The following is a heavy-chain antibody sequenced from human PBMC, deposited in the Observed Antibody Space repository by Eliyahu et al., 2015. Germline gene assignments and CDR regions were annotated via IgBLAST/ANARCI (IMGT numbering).Heavy chain of an antibody. D-gene: IGHD4-17*01. Sequence: EVQLLESGGGLVQPGGSLRLSCAASGFTFSSYAMSWVRQAPGKGLEWVSGISGSGDSTYYADSVKGRFTISRDNSKNTLYVQMNSLRAEDTAVYYCAKDPYGDRRGRWYYFDYWGQGTLVTVSS. J-gene: IGHJ4*02. V-gene: IGHV3-23*01. CDR3: AKDPYGDRRGRWYYFDY. CDR2: ISGSGDST. CDR1: GFTFSSYA.